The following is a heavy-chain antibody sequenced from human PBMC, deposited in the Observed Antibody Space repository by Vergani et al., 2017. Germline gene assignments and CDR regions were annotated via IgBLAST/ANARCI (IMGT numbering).Heavy chain of an antibody. Sequence: EVQLLESGGGLVQPGGSLRLSCAASGFTFSSYAMSWVRQAPGKGLEWVSGISGSGSSTYYADSVKGRFTISRDNSKNTLYLQMNSLRAEDTAVYYCAKRVGGTYSIYYYYMDVWGKGP. D-gene: IGHD1-26*01. CDR1: GFTFSSYA. V-gene: IGHV3-23*01. J-gene: IGHJ6*03. CDR3: AKRVGGTYSIYYYYMDV. CDR2: ISGSGSST.